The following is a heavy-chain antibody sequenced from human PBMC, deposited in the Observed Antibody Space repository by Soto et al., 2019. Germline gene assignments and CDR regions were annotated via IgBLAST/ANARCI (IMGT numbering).Heavy chain of an antibody. CDR1: GFTFSDYY. J-gene: IGHJ4*02. D-gene: IGHD1-7*01. Sequence: QVQVVESGGGLVKPGGSLRLSCAASGFTFSDYYMSWIRQAPGKGLEWVSFISSSGDSTKYADSVKGRFTISRDNAKNSLYLQLNSLRAEDTAVYYCARGGVKGTTSRGQVYNCGQGTLVTVSS. V-gene: IGHV3-11*06. CDR3: ARGGVKGTTSRGQVYN. CDR2: ISSSGDST.